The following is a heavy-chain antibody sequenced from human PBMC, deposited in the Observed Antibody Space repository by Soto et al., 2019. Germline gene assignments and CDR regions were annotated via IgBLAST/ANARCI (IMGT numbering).Heavy chain of an antibody. D-gene: IGHD2-8*01. CDR3: ASWTKGYCTNGVCPYMDV. CDR1: GYTFTGDA. J-gene: IGHJ6*03. CDR2: INAGNGNT. Sequence: ASVKGSCKASGYTFTGDAMDWVRQAPGQRLEWMGWINAGNGNTKYSQKFQGRVTITRDTSASTAYMELSSLRSEDTAVYYCASWTKGYCTNGVCPYMDVWGKGTTVTVSS. V-gene: IGHV1-3*01.